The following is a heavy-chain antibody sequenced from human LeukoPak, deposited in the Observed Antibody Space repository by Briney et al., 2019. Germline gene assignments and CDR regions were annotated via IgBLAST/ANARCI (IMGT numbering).Heavy chain of an antibody. V-gene: IGHV4-39*01. D-gene: IGHD6-19*01. CDR3: ARLTRQWLIDY. CDR2: IYYSGST. Sequence: SETLSLTCTVSGGSISSSSYYWGWIRQPRGKGLEWIGSIYYSGSTYYNPSLKSRVTISVDTSKNQFSLKLSSVTAADTAVYYCARLTRQWLIDYWGQGTLVTVSS. J-gene: IGHJ4*02. CDR1: GGSISSSSYY.